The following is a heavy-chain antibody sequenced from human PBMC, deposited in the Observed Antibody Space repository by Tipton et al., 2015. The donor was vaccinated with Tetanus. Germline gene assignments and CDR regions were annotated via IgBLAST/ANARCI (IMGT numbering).Heavy chain of an antibody. CDR2: VFYSGSS. J-gene: IGHJ3*01. CDR3: ARRNTHADAFDF. Sequence: TLSLTCTVSGGSTNNGSFYWGWIRQPPGKGLEWIGSVFYSGSSFYNPSLKSRVTMSADTSKNQFSLKVGSVTAADTALYYCARRNTHADAFDFWGQGTMVTVPS. D-gene: IGHD4-11*01. V-gene: IGHV4-39*01. CDR1: GGSTNNGSFY.